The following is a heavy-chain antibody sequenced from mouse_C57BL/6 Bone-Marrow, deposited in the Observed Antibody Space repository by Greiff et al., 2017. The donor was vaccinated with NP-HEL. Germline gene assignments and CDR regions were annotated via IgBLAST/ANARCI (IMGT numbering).Heavy chain of an antibody. V-gene: IGHV1-69*01. CDR3: ARGYYGSVDD. D-gene: IGHD1-1*01. CDR2: IDPSDSYT. CDR1: GYTFTSYW. J-gene: IGHJ2*01. Sequence: QVQLQQPGAELVMPGASVKLSCKASGYTFTSYWMHWVKQRPGQGLEWIGEIDPSDSYTNYNQKFKGKSTLTVDKSSSTAYMQLSSLTSEDSAVYYCARGYYGSVDDWGQGTTLTVSS.